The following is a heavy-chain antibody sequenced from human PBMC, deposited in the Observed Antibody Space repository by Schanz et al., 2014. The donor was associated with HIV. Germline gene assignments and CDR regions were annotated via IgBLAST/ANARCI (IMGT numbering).Heavy chain of an antibody. CDR3: ARRESDGALDV. CDR1: GGTFSGHG. Sequence: QVQLVQSGAEVKKPGSSVKVSCQASGGTFSGHGISWVRQAPGQGLQWMGWISAYTGNADYAQKFQGRVTITADKSTSTAYMDLRSLRSDDTAVYHCARRESDGALDVWGPGTTVIVSS. CDR2: ISAYTGNA. D-gene: IGHD2-21*02. V-gene: IGHV1-69*06. J-gene: IGHJ6*02.